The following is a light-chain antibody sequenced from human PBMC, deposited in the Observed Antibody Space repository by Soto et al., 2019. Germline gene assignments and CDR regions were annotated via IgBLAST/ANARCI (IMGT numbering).Light chain of an antibody. V-gene: IGLV9-49*01. CDR1: SGYSNFK. Sequence: QPVLTQPPSASASLGASVTLTCTLSSGYSNFKVDWYQQRPGKGPRFVMRVGTGGIVGSKGDGIPDRFSVLGSGLNRYLTIKNIQEEDESDYHCGADHGSGSNFVLFGGATKVTVL. CDR3: GADHGSGSNFVL. CDR2: VGTGGIVG. J-gene: IGLJ2*01.